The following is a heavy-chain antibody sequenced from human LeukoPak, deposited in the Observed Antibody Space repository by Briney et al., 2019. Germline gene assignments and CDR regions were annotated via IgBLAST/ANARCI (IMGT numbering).Heavy chain of an antibody. CDR3: AKVFGQYFDY. V-gene: IGHV3-23*01. J-gene: IGHJ4*02. D-gene: IGHD3-3*01. CDR1: GFTFSNYW. CDR2: ISGSGGST. Sequence: GGSLRLSCAASGFTFSNYWMHWVRQAPGKGLEWVSAISGSGGSTYYADSVKGRFTISRDNSKNTLYLQMNSLRAEDTAVYYCAKVFGQYFDYWGQGTLVTVSS.